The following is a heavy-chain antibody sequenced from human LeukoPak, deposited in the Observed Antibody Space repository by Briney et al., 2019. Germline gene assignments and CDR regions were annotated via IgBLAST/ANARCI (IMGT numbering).Heavy chain of an antibody. CDR3: ARDASSSGPYYFDY. V-gene: IGHV3-30-3*01. D-gene: IGHD6-13*01. J-gene: IGHJ4*02. CDR1: GFTFSDYY. Sequence: GGSLRLSCAASGFTFSDYYMSWIRQAPGKGLEWVAVISYDGSNKYYADSVKGRFTISRDNSKNTLYLQMNSLRAEDTAVYYCARDASSSGPYYFDYWGQGTLVTVSS. CDR2: ISYDGSNK.